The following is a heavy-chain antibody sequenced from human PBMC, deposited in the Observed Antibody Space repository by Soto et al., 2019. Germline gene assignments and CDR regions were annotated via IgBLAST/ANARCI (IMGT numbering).Heavy chain of an antibody. J-gene: IGHJ6*02. V-gene: IGHV3-7*03. Sequence: GGSLRLSCAASGFTFSSYWMSWVRQAPRKGLEWVANIKQDGSEKYYVDSVKGRFTISRDNAKNSLYLQMNSLRAEDTAVYYCAREAGSYYYYGMDVWGQGTTVTVSS. CDR3: AREAGSYYYYGMDV. CDR1: GFTFSSYW. CDR2: IKQDGSEK. D-gene: IGHD1-26*01.